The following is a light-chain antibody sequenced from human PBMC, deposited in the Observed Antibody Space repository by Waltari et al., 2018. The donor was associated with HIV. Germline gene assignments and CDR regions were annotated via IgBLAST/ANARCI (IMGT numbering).Light chain of an antibody. J-gene: IGLJ3*02. V-gene: IGLV1-40*01. Sequence: QSVLTQPPSVSGAPGQTVPISCTGSSSNLGAGYDVHWYQQLPRTAPKLPIHGNRNRRSGVPDRFSGAKSGTSGSLAITGLQAEDEADYYCQSYDSSLSGSGFGGGTKLTVL. CDR2: GNR. CDR3: QSYDSSLSGSG. CDR1: SSNLGAGYD.